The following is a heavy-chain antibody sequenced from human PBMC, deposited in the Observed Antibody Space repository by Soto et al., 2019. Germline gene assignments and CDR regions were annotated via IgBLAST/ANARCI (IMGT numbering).Heavy chain of an antibody. CDR3: AKELVEVVGDGAFNL. D-gene: IGHD2-15*01. CDR1: GFTFSSYA. V-gene: IGHV3-30*04. Sequence: GGSLRLSCAASGFTFSSYAMHWVRQAPGKGLEWVAVISYDGSNKYYADSVKGRFTISRDNSKNTLYLQMNSLRAEDTAVYYCAKELVEVVGDGAFNLWGQATMVPAS. J-gene: IGHJ3*01. CDR2: ISYDGSNK.